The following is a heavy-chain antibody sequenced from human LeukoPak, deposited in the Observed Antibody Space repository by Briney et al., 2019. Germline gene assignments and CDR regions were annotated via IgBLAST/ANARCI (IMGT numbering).Heavy chain of an antibody. CDR2: SSAYNGNT. CDR1: GYTFTSYG. J-gene: IGHJ4*02. CDR3: ASGTTDIVVVPATLRNYYFDY. V-gene: IGHV1-18*01. D-gene: IGHD2-2*01. Sequence: GASVKVSCKASGYTFTSYGISWVRQAPGQGLEWMGLSSAYNGNTNYAQKLQDRVTITADKSTSTAYMELSSLRSEDTAVYYCASGTTDIVVVPATLRNYYFDYWGQGTLVTVSS.